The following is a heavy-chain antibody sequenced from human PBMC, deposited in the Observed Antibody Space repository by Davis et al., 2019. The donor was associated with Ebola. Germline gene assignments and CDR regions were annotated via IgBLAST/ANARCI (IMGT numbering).Heavy chain of an antibody. CDR3: ASNYYKTNGYYCGFDN. CDR1: GDSVSTNIVA. J-gene: IGHJ4*02. Sequence: MPSETLSLTCAISGDSVSTNIVAWNWIRQSPSRGLEWLGRTFYRSQWYSDYAVSVKGRITINPDTSKNQVSLQLNSVIPEDTAVYYCASNYYKTNGYYCGFDNWGQGTLVTVSS. D-gene: IGHD3-22*01. V-gene: IGHV6-1*01. CDR2: TFYRSQWYS.